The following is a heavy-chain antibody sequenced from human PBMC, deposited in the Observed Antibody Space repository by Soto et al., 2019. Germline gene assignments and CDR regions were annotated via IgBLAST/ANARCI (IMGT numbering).Heavy chain of an antibody. CDR3: ARKVVPAAIRAYYYYYMDV. CDR1: GGSFSGYY. J-gene: IGHJ6*03. V-gene: IGHV4-34*01. D-gene: IGHD2-2*02. CDR2: INHSGST. Sequence: QVQLQQWGAGLLKPSETLSLTCAVYGGSFSGYYWSWIRQPPGKGLEWIGEINHSGSTNYNPSLKSRVTISVDTSKNPFSLKLSSVTAADTAVYYCARKVVPAAIRAYYYYYMDVWGKGTTVTVSS.